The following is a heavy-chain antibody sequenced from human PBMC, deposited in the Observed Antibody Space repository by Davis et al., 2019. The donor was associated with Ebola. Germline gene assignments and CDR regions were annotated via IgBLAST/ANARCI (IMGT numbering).Heavy chain of an antibody. CDR3: ARQASLYGAIDY. CDR1: GYSFTSYW. CDR2: IYSGDSDT. Sequence: GESLKISCKGSGYSFTSYWIGWVCQMPGKGPEWMGVIYSGDSDTRYSPSFEGQVTISVDRSITTANLQWSSLKASDAAIYYCARQASLYGAIDYWGQGTLVTVSS. D-gene: IGHD4/OR15-4a*01. V-gene: IGHV5-51*01. J-gene: IGHJ4*02.